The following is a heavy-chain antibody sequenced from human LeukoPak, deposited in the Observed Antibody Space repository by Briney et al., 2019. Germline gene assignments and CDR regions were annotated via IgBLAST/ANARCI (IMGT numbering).Heavy chain of an antibody. Sequence: GGSLRLSCAASGFTFDDYAMHWVRQAPGKGLEWVSGISWNSGSIGYADSVKGRFTISRDNAKNSLYLQMNSLRAEDTALYYCAKGVFYDSSGYLFDFWGQGTLVPVSS. D-gene: IGHD3-22*01. CDR1: GFTFDDYA. V-gene: IGHV3-9*01. CDR3: AKGVFYDSSGYLFDF. J-gene: IGHJ4*02. CDR2: ISWNSGSI.